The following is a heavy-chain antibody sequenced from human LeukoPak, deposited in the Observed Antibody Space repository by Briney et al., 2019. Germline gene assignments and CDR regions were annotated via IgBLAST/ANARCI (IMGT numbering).Heavy chain of an antibody. CDR2: IYYSGRT. D-gene: IGHD6-19*01. CDR1: GSGGSISNYY. CDR3: ARQREGSGFEYFDY. V-gene: IGHV4-59*12. J-gene: IGHJ4*02. Sequence: SETLSLTCTVSGSGGSISNYYWSWIRQPPGKGLEWIGYIYYSGRTNHNPSLKSRVTISVDKSKNQFSLKLSSVTAADTAVYYCARQREGSGFEYFDYWGQGTLVTVSS.